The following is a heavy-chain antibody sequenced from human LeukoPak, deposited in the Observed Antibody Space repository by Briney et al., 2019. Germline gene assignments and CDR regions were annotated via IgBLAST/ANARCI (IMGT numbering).Heavy chain of an antibody. CDR2: ISGSGSNA. J-gene: IGHJ4*02. Sequence: GGSLRLSCAASGFTFNTYAMTRVRQAPGMGLEWVSGISGSGSNAYYADSVKGRFTISRDNSKNTLYLQMNSLRAEDTAVYYCAKDLQRWIQLPDYWGQGTLVTVSS. CDR1: GFTFNTYA. CDR3: AKDLQRWIQLPDY. D-gene: IGHD5-18*01. V-gene: IGHV3-23*01.